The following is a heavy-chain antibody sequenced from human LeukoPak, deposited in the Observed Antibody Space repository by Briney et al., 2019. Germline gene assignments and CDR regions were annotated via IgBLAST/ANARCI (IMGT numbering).Heavy chain of an antibody. Sequence: SETLSLTCTVSGGSISRYYWTWIRQPPGKGLEWIGYIYSSGSTNYNPSLKSRVTISVDTSKNQFSLKLSSVTAADTAVYYCARKYSSKWGDAFDIWGQGTMVTVSS. D-gene: IGHD6-13*01. V-gene: IGHV4-59*01. J-gene: IGHJ3*02. CDR2: IYSSGST. CDR3: ARKYSSKWGDAFDI. CDR1: GGSISRYY.